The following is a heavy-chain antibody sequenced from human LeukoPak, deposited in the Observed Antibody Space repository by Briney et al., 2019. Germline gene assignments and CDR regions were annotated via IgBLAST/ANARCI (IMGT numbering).Heavy chain of an antibody. CDR2: ISAYNGNT. D-gene: IGHD2-2*01. J-gene: IGHJ5*02. V-gene: IGHV1-18*01. Sequence: ASVKVSCKASGYTFTSYGISWVRQAPGQGLEWMGWISAYNGNTNYAQKLQGRVTMTTDTSTSTAYMELRSLRSDDTAVYYCARERYLGYCSSTSCTNWFDPWGQGTLVTVSS. CDR1: GYTFTSYG. CDR3: ARERYLGYCSSTSCTNWFDP.